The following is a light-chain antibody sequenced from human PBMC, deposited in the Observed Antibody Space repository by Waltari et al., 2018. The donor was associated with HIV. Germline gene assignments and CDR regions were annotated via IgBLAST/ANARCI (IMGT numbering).Light chain of an antibody. V-gene: IGKV3-15*01. CDR3: HPNHTWRGT. CDR2: GTS. J-gene: IGKJ1*01. CDR1: QRVNSN. Sequence: EILMTQSPATLSVSPGEGATLSCRARQRVNSNLAWYQQKPGQTARLLIYGTSTRATDIPARFSGSGSGTEVTLTSSRLQSEDFAVYYCHPNHTWRGTFGQGTMVKIK.